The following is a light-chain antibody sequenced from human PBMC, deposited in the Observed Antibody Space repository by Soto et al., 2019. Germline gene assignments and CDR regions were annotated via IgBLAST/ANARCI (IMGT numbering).Light chain of an antibody. CDR2: DAS. J-gene: IGKJ1*01. CDR3: QQYYSYPWT. V-gene: IGKV1-5*01. Sequence: DIQMTQSAPTLSAYVGDRVTITCRASQPISSWLVWYHQKPGKAPKLLIYDASNLESGVPSRFSGSGSGTDFTLTISCLQSEDFATYYCQQYYSYPWTFGQGTKVDIK. CDR1: QPISSW.